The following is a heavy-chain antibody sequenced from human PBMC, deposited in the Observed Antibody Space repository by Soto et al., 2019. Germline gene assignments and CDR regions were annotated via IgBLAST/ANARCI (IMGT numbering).Heavy chain of an antibody. Sequence: ASVKVSCKASGYTFTSYAMHWVRQAPGQRLEWMGWINAGNGNTKYSQKFQGRVSMTTDTSASTVYMDLRSLRSDDTAVYYCARDTCSGGSCYLDDYWGQGTLVTVSS. V-gene: IGHV1-3*01. J-gene: IGHJ4*02. CDR2: INAGNGNT. CDR1: GYTFTSYA. D-gene: IGHD2-15*01. CDR3: ARDTCSGGSCYLDDY.